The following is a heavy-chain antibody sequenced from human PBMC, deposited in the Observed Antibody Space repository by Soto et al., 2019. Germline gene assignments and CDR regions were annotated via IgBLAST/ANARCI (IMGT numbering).Heavy chain of an antibody. Sequence: QVQLVQSGAEVKKPGSSVKVSCKASGGTFSSYTISWVRQAPGQGLEWMGRIIPILGIANYAQKFQGRVTITADKSTSTAYMELSSLRSEDTDVYYCEKRGYCSGGSCYSGSSDAFDIWGQGTMVTVSS. J-gene: IGHJ3*02. CDR3: EKRGYCSGGSCYSGSSDAFDI. CDR1: GGTFSSYT. CDR2: IIPILGIA. V-gene: IGHV1-69*02. D-gene: IGHD2-15*01.